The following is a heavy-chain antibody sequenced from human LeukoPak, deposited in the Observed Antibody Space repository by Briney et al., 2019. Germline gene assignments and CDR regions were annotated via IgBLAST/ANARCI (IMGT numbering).Heavy chain of an antibody. Sequence: TGGSLRLSCAASGFTVSSNYMSWVRQAPGKGREWVSVIYSGGSTYYADSVKGRFTISRDNSKNTLYLQMNSLRAEDTAVYYCARGGLDSSSSSTPPLDYWGQGTLVTVSS. CDR1: GFTVSSNY. CDR2: IYSGGST. CDR3: ARGGLDSSSSSTPPLDY. D-gene: IGHD6-13*01. V-gene: IGHV3-66*01. J-gene: IGHJ4*02.